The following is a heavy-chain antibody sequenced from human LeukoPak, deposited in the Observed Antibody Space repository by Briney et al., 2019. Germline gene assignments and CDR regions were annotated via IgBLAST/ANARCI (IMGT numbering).Heavy chain of an antibody. D-gene: IGHD4-23*01. CDR1: GFTFNNDA. CDR2: VCGSGGAK. J-gene: IGHJ6*03. Sequence: GGSLRLSCAASGFTFNNDAMSWVRQAPGMGLEWLSYVCGSGGAKYYAASVKGRFTISRDNSKNTVYLQMGSLRAEDTAVYYCAKNRGGTSKYYMDVWGNGTTVTVSS. CDR3: AKNRGGTSKYYMDV. V-gene: IGHV3-23*01.